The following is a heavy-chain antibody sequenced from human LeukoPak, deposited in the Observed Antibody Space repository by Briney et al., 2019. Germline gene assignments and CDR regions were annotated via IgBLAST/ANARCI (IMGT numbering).Heavy chain of an antibody. CDR1: GGSFSGYY. CDR2: INHSGST. V-gene: IGHV4-34*01. J-gene: IGHJ5*02. D-gene: IGHD6-25*01. Sequence: SETLSLTCAVYGGSFSGYYWSWIRQPPGKGLEWIGEINHSGSTNYNPSLKSRVTISVDTSNNQFSLKLSSVTAADTAVYYCAREPAWFDPWGQGTLVTVSS. CDR3: AREPAWFDP.